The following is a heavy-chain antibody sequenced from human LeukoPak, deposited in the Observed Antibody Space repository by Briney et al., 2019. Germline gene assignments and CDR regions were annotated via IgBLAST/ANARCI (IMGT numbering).Heavy chain of an antibody. V-gene: IGHV4-59*01. D-gene: IGHD3-3*01. Sequence: SATLSLTCTVSGGSINSDYWSWIRQSPGKGLEWIGYIYHRGTTVYNPSFKTRLTISLDTSKNQFSLNLNAVTAADTAVYFGARYSSGFDLWGQGTMVTVSS. CDR1: GGSINSDY. J-gene: IGHJ3*01. CDR3: ARYSSGFDL. CDR2: IYHRGTT.